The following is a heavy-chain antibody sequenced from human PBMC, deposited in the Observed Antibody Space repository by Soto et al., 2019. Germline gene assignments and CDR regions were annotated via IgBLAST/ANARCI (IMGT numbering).Heavy chain of an antibody. J-gene: IGHJ3*02. V-gene: IGHV3-48*02. D-gene: IGHD6-19*01. CDR2: ISSRSTTI. CDR1: GFTFSTYS. CDR3: AREPNITVVGDEALDI. Sequence: EVQLVEYGGGLVQPGGSLRLSCAASGFTFSTYSMNWVRQAPWKVLARVSYISSRSTTIYYADSVKGRFTISRDNATNSLYLPMTSLRDEDTAVYYCAREPNITVVGDEALDIWGTGTMVTFAS.